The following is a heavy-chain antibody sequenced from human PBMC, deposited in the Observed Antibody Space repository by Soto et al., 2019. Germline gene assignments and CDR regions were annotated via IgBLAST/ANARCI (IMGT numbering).Heavy chain of an antibody. D-gene: IGHD3-10*01. CDR1: GFTFDDYA. Sequence: EVQLVESGGGLVQPGRSLRLSCAASGFTFDDYAMHWVRQAPGKGLEWVSGISWNSGSIGYADSVKGRFTNSRDNAKNSLYRQMNSLRAEDTALYYCAKDLGFGEFYGMDVWGQGTTVTVSS. CDR2: ISWNSGSI. CDR3: AKDLGFGEFYGMDV. J-gene: IGHJ6*02. V-gene: IGHV3-9*01.